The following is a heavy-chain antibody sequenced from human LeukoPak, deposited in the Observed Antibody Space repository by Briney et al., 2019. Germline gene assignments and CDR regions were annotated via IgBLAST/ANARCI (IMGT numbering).Heavy chain of an antibody. CDR1: GDSITSSSYY. V-gene: IGHV4-61*01. Sequence: SETLSLTCTVSGDSITSSSYYWSWIRQPPGKGLEWIGYIYYSGSTNYNPSLKSRVTISVDTSKNQFSLKLSSVTAADTAVYYCARVNLDYDSSGYYPNHYFDYWGQGTLVTVSS. D-gene: IGHD3-22*01. CDR3: ARVNLDYDSSGYYPNHYFDY. CDR2: IYYSGST. J-gene: IGHJ4*02.